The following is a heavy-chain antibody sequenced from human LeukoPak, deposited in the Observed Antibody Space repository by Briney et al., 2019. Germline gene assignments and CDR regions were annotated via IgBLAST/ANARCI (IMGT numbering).Heavy chain of an antibody. CDR2: ISGSGGST. Sequence: PGGSLRLSCAASRFTFSTYSMNWVRQAPGKGLEWVSAISGSGGSTYYADSVKGRFTISRDNSKNTLYLQMNSLRAEDTAVYYCAKTGDIVVVPAAPFDYWGQGTLVTVSS. J-gene: IGHJ4*02. D-gene: IGHD2-2*01. CDR3: AKTGDIVVVPAAPFDY. V-gene: IGHV3-23*01. CDR1: RFTFSTYS.